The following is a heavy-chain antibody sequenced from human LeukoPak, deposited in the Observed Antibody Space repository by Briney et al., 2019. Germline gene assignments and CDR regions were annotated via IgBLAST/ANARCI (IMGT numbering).Heavy chain of an antibody. CDR3: ARHGDDSSGYWYNWFDP. D-gene: IGHD3-22*01. CDR1: GGSFSGYY. Sequence: PSETLSLTCAVYGGSFSGYYWSWIRQPPGKGLEWIGEINHSGSTNYNPSLKSRVTISVDTSKNQFSLKLSSVTAADTAVYYCARHGDDSSGYWYNWFDPWGQGTLVTVSS. V-gene: IGHV4-34*01. J-gene: IGHJ5*02. CDR2: INHSGST.